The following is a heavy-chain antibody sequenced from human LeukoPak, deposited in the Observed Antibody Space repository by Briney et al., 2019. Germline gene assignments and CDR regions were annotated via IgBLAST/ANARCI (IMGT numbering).Heavy chain of an antibody. V-gene: IGHV4-31*03. CDR3: ARGTMITFGGVIVQDEYYFDY. CDR2: IYYSGSA. Sequence: SETLSLTCTVSGGSISSGGYYWSWIRQHPGKGLEWIGYIYYSGSAYYNPSLKSRVTISVDTSKSQFSLNLSSVTAADTAVYYCARGTMITFGGVIVQDEYYFDYWGRGTLVTVSS. CDR1: GGSISSGGYY. D-gene: IGHD3-16*02. J-gene: IGHJ4*02.